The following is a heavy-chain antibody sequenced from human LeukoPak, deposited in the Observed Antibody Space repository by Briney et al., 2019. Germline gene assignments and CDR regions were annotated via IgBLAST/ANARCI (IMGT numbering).Heavy chain of an antibody. CDR2: IWYDGTSK. J-gene: IGHJ4*02. V-gene: IGHV3-33*08. D-gene: IGHD6-13*01. Sequence: PGGSLRLSCAASGFTFSNYWMSWVRQAPGKGLEWVAVIWYDGTSKDYAGSVKGRFTFSRDNSKNTLYLQMNSLTVEDTAVYYCARSQSSSLIDYWGQGTLVTVSS. CDR1: GFTFSNYW. CDR3: ARSQSSSLIDY.